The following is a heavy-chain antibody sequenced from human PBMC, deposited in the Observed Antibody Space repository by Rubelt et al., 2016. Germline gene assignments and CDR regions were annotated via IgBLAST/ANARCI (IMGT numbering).Heavy chain of an antibody. D-gene: IGHD3-10*01. CDR2: INHSGST. V-gene: IGHV4-34*01. Sequence: ETLSLTCAVYGGSFSGYYWSWIRQPPGKGLEWIGEINHSGSTNYNPSLKSRVTISVKTSKNQFSLKLSSVTAADTAWYYWARASWFGAFYWGQGTLVTVSS. CDR3: ARASWFGAFY. CDR1: GGSFSGYY. J-gene: IGHJ4*02.